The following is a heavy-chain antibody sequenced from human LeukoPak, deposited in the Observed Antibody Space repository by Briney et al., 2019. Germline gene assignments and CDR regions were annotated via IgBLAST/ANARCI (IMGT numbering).Heavy chain of an antibody. V-gene: IGHV6-1*01. CDR2: TYYRSTWYN. D-gene: IGHD2-2*01. J-gene: IGHJ6*02. CDR3: ARVRPGVNPSVVPASYFYYYYGMDV. CDR1: GDSVSSKSAA. Sequence: SQTLSLTCAISGDSVSSKSAAWYWIRQSPSRGLEWLGGTYYRSTWYNDYAVSVKSRITINPDTSKNQFSLQLNSLTPEDTAVYYCARVRPGVNPSVVPASYFYYYYGMDVWGQGTTVTVSS.